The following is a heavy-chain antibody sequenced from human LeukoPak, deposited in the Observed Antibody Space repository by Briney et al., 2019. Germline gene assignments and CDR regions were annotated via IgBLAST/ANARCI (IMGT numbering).Heavy chain of an antibody. J-gene: IGHJ6*03. CDR3: ARDGYDILTGYPYYCYYMDV. CDR1: GGTFSSYA. V-gene: IGHV1-8*03. CDR2: MNPNSGNT. D-gene: IGHD3-9*01. Sequence: VASVKVSCKASGGTFSSYAINWVRQATGQGLEWMGWMNPNSGNTGYAQKFQGRVTITRNTSISTAYMELSSLRSEDTAVYYCARDGYDILTGYPYYCYYMDVWGKGTTVTVSS.